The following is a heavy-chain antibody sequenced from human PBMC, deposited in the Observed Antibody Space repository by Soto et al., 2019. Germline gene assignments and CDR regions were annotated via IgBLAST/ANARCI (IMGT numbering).Heavy chain of an antibody. D-gene: IGHD3-22*01. J-gene: IGHJ3*02. V-gene: IGHV4-30-4*01. CDR1: GGSISSGDYY. CDR2: IYYSGST. CDR3: ARKKYYYDSSDEGAFDI. Sequence: PSETLSLTCTVSGGSISSGDYYWSWIRQPPGKGLEWIGHIYYSGSTYYNPSLKSRVTISVDTSKSQFSLKLSSVTAADTAVYYCARKKYYYDSSDEGAFDIWGQGTMVTVSS.